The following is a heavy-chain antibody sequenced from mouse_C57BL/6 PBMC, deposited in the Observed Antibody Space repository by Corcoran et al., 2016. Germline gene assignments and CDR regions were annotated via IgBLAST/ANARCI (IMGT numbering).Heavy chain of an antibody. CDR2: INPNNGGT. J-gene: IGHJ2*01. CDR3: ARSGYYGLDY. D-gene: IGHD1-1*01. V-gene: IGHV1-26*01. CDR1: GYTFTDYY. Sequence: EVQLQQSGPELVKPGASVKISCKASGYTFTDYYMNWVKQSHGKSLEWIGDINPNNGGTSYNQKFKGKATLTVDKSSSTAYMDLRSLTSEDSAVYYCARSGYYGLDYWGQGTTLTVSS.